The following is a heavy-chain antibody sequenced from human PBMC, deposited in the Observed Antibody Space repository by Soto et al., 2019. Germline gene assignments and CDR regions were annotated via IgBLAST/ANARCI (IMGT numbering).Heavy chain of an antibody. J-gene: IGHJ6*02. D-gene: IGHD3-16*01. CDR3: ARWGGYYYYGMDV. V-gene: IGHV4-31*03. Sequence: SETLSLTCTVSGGSINSGGYYWSWIRQHPGKGLEWIGYIYYSGSTYYNPSLKSRVTISVDTSKNQFSLKLSSVTAADTAVYYCARWGGYYYYGMDVWGQGTTVSVSS. CDR2: IYYSGST. CDR1: GGSINSGGYY.